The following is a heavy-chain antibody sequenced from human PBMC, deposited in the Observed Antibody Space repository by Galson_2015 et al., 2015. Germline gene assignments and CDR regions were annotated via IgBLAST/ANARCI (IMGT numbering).Heavy chain of an antibody. CDR1: GFTFSSYG. V-gene: IGHV3-33*01. Sequence: SPRLSCAESGFTFSSYGMHWVRQAPGKGLEWVAVIWYDGSNKYYADSVKGRFTISRDNSKNTLYLQINSLRVEDTAVYYCARGIGYCSGGTCYPDYWGQGTLVTVSS. CDR3: ARGIGYCSGGTCYPDY. D-gene: IGHD2-15*01. J-gene: IGHJ4*02. CDR2: IWYDGSNK.